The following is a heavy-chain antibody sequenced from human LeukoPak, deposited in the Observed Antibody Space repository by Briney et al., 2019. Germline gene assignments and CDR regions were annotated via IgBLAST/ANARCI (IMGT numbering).Heavy chain of an antibody. CDR2: INHSGST. V-gene: IGHV4-34*01. D-gene: IGHD3-22*01. CDR1: GGSFSGYY. J-gene: IGHJ3*02. CDR3: ARGGYDSSGSGAFDI. Sequence: SSETLSLTCAVYGGSFSGYYWSWIRQPPGKGLEWIGEINHSGSTNYNPSLKSRVTISVDTSKNQFSLKLSSVTAADTAVYYCARGGYDSSGSGAFDIWGQGTMVTVSS.